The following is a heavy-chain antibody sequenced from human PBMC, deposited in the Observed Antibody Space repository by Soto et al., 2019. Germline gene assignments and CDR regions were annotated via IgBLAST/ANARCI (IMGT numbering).Heavy chain of an antibody. D-gene: IGHD3-22*01. CDR1: VGTFIRYD. V-gene: IGHV1-69*01. Sequence: SVTVSWRASVGTFIRYDISWVRQAPGQGLEWMGGIIPLFGKANYAQKFQGRVTITADESTSTAYMELSSLRSEDTAVYYCARDGTLYDSSGYYYLYWGQGTLVTVSS. CDR2: IIPLFGKA. CDR3: ARDGTLYDSSGYYYLY. J-gene: IGHJ4*02.